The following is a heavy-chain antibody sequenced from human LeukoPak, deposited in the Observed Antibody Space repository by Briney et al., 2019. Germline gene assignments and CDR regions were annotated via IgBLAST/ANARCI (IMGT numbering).Heavy chain of an antibody. CDR2: ISSSGSTI. CDR3: AELGITMIGGV. CDR1: EFTFSSYT. J-gene: IGHJ6*04. Sequence: PGGSLRLSCAASEFTFSSYTTNWVRQAPGKGLEWVSYISSSGSTIYYADSVKGRFTISRDNAKNSLYLQMNSLRAEDTAVYYCAELGITMIGGVWGKGTTVTISS. V-gene: IGHV3-48*03. D-gene: IGHD3-10*02.